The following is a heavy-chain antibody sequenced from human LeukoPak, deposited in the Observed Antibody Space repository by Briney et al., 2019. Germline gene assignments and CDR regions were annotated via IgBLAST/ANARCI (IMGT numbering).Heavy chain of an antibody. CDR2: MNPNSGNT. Sequence: ASVKVSCKASGYTFTSYGISWVRQAPGQGLEWMGWMNPNSGNTGYAQKFQGRVTMTRNTSISTAYMELSSLRSEDTAVYYCARGLITMVRGVIAYWGQGTLVTVSS. J-gene: IGHJ4*02. D-gene: IGHD3-10*01. CDR1: GYTFTSYG. CDR3: ARGLITMVRGVIAY. V-gene: IGHV1-8*02.